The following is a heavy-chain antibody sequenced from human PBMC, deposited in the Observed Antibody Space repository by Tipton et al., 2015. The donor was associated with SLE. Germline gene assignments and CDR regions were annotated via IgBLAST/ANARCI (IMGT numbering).Heavy chain of an antibody. J-gene: IGHJ1*01. V-gene: IGHV4-59*12. Sequence: TLSLTCTVSGGSISSNYWSWIRQPPGKGLEWIGYIYYSGSTYYNPSLKSRVTISVDTSKNQFSLKLRSVTAADTAVYYCAREYASGYDSYFQHWGQGTLVTVSS. CDR3: AREYASGYDSYFQH. D-gene: IGHD5-12*01. CDR1: GGSISSNY. CDR2: IYYSGST.